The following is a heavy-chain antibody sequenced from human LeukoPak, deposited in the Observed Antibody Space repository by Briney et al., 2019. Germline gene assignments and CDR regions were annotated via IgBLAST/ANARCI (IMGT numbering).Heavy chain of an antibody. J-gene: IGHJ6*03. V-gene: IGHV1-69*05. CDR1: GGTFSSYA. D-gene: IGHD3-10*01. CDR3: ARGGSGRLYYYMDV. Sequence: GASVKVSCKASGGTFSSYAISWVRQAPGQGFEWMGGIIPIFGTANYAQKFQGRVTITTDESTSTAYMELSSLRSEDTAVYYCARGGSGRLYYYMDVWGKGTTVTVSS. CDR2: IIPIFGTA.